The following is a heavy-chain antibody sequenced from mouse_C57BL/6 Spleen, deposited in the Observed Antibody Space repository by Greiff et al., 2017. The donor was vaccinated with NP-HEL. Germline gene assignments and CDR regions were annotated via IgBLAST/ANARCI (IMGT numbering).Heavy chain of an antibody. V-gene: IGHV1-69*01. CDR3: ARRGDGSSFYAMDY. D-gene: IGHD1-1*01. Sequence: QVQLQQPGAELVMPGASVKLSCKASGYTFTSYWMHWVKQRPGQGLEWIGEIDPSASYTNYNQKFKGKSTLTVDKSSSTAYMQLSSLTSEDSAVYYCARRGDGSSFYAMDYWGQGTSVTVSS. CDR1: GYTFTSYW. CDR2: IDPSASYT. J-gene: IGHJ4*01.